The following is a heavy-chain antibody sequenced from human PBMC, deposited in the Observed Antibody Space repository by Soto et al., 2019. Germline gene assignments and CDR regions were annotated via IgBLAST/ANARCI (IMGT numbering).Heavy chain of an antibody. CDR2: IYYSGST. V-gene: IGHV4-59*01. J-gene: IGHJ4*02. D-gene: IGHD6-13*01. CDR3: ARGWYSSSWLDY. CDR1: GGSISSYY. Sequence: SETLSLTCTVSGGSISSYYWSWIRQPPGKGLEWIGYIYYSGSTNYNPSLKSRVTISVDTSKNQFSLKLSSVTAADTAVYYCARGWYSSSWLDYWGQGTLVTVSS.